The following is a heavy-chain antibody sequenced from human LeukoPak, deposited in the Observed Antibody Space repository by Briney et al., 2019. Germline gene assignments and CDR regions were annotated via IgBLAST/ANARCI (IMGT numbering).Heavy chain of an antibody. Sequence: GGSLRLSCAASGFTFSSYWMSWVRQAPGKGLEWVANIKQDGSEKYYVDSVKGRFTISRDNAKNSLYLQMNSLRAEGTAVYYCARDASSSWYGEIDPWGQGTLVTVSS. D-gene: IGHD6-13*01. J-gene: IGHJ5*02. CDR2: IKQDGSEK. CDR1: GFTFSSYW. V-gene: IGHV3-7*01. CDR3: ARDASSSWYGEIDP.